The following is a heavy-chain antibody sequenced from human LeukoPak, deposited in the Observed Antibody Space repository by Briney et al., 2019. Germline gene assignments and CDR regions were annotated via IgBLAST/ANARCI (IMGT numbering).Heavy chain of an antibody. CDR1: GGTFSSYA. CDR2: IIPILGIA. J-gene: IGHJ4*02. D-gene: IGHD6-13*01. Sequence: ASVKVSCKASGGTFSSYAISWVRQAPGQGLEWMERIIPILGIANYAQKFQGRVTITADKSTSTAYMELSSLRSEDTAVYYCARDRGIEAAGLIFDYWGQGTLVTVSS. CDR3: ARDRGIEAAGLIFDY. V-gene: IGHV1-69*04.